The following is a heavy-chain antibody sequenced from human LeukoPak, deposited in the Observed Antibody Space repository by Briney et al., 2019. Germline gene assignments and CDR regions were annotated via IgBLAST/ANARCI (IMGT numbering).Heavy chain of an antibody. J-gene: IGHJ6*03. D-gene: IGHD4-23*01. Sequence: SETLSLTCTVSGGSISSSSYYWGWIRQPPGKGLEWIGSIYYTGSTYYNPSLKSRVTISVDTSKNQFSLKLSSVTAADTAVYYCSRPQYGGKYGYYYYYMDVWGKGTTVTISS. CDR2: IYYTGST. V-gene: IGHV4-39*01. CDR3: SRPQYGGKYGYYYYYMDV. CDR1: GGSISSSSYY.